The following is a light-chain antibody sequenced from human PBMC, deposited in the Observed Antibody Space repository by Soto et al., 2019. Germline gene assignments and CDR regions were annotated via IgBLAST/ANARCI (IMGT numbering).Light chain of an antibody. Sequence: QSVLTQPPSVSAAPGQKVTISCAGSSSNIGNNYVSCYQQLPGTAPKLLIYDNNKRPSGIPDRFSGSKSGTSANLGIAGLPTEDEDDYYCGTCDSSRSAVVFGGGTKLTVL. V-gene: IGLV1-51*01. J-gene: IGLJ2*01. CDR1: SSNIGNNY. CDR3: GTCDSSRSAVV. CDR2: DNN.